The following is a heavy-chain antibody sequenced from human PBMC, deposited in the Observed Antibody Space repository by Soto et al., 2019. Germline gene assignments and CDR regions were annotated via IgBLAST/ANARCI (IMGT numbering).Heavy chain of an antibody. CDR2: IYYSGST. Sequence: QVQLQESGPGLVKPSQTLSLTCTVSGGSISSGGYYWSWIRQHPGKGLEWIGYIYYSGSTYYNPSLKRRVTISVDTSKNQFSLKLSSVTAADTAVYYCARLARITIFGVVNSPLAYGMDVWGQGTTVTVSS. D-gene: IGHD3-3*01. V-gene: IGHV4-31*03. J-gene: IGHJ6*02. CDR1: GGSISSGGYY. CDR3: ARLARITIFGVVNSPLAYGMDV.